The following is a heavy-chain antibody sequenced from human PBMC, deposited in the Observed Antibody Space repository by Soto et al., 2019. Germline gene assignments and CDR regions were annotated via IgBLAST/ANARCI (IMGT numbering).Heavy chain of an antibody. Sequence: ASVKVSCKASGYTFTSYAMHWVRPAPGQRLEWMGWINAGNGNTKYSQKFQGRVTITRDTSASTAYMELSSLRSEDTAVYYCARKYYYDSSGYSFDYWGQGTLVTVSS. CDR1: GYTFTSYA. D-gene: IGHD3-22*01. CDR3: ARKYYYDSSGYSFDY. CDR2: INAGNGNT. J-gene: IGHJ4*02. V-gene: IGHV1-3*01.